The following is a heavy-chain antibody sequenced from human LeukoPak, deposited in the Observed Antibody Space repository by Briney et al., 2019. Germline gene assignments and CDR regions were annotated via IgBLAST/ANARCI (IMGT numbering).Heavy chain of an antibody. D-gene: IGHD3-10*01. CDR1: GGSFSGYY. CDR3: ARRGSGSYYNDPMDY. J-gene: IGHJ4*02. CDR2: INHSGST. Sequence: SETLSLTCAVYGGSFSGYYWSWIRQPPGKGLEWIGEINHSGSTNYNPSLKSRVTISVDTSKNQFSLKLSSVTAADTAVYYCARRGSGSYYNDPMDYWGQGTLATVSS. V-gene: IGHV4-34*01.